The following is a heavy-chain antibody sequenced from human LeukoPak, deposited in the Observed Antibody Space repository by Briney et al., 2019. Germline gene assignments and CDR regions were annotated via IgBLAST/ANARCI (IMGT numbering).Heavy chain of an antibody. Sequence: GASVKVSCKASGGTFSSYAISWVRQAPGQGLEWMGGITPIFGTANYAQKFQGRVTMTRDMSTTTDYMELSSLRSEDTAVYYCARDNSVGDIAWWFDPWGQGTLVTVSS. CDR1: GGTFSSYA. J-gene: IGHJ5*02. CDR3: ARDNSVGDIAWWFDP. D-gene: IGHD3-16*02. CDR2: ITPIFGTA. V-gene: IGHV1-69*05.